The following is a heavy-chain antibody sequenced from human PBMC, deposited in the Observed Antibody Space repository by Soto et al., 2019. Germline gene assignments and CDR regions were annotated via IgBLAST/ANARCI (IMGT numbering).Heavy chain of an antibody. J-gene: IGHJ5*02. V-gene: IGHV4-38-2*01. Sequence: ETLCLTCVVSGYSITTGYYWCCIRQPPGKGLEWIGSISHSGTTFYSSSLKSRVTISKDASKNQFSLKVNSVIAADTAVYYCARSGGSAGWFDPWGPGSLVTVSS. D-gene: IGHD2-15*01. CDR2: ISHSGTT. CDR1: GYSITTGYY. CDR3: ARSGGSAGWFDP.